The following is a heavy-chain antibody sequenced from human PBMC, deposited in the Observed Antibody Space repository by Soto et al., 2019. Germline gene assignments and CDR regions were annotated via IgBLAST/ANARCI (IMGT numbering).Heavy chain of an antibody. CDR1: GFSLTTSGVG. J-gene: IGHJ3*01. V-gene: IGHV2-5*01. Sequence: SGPTLVNPTQTLTLTCTFSGFSLTTSGVGLGWIRQTPGKALEWLALIYWNDDKHYSPFLKGRLTITKDTPKNQAVLTMTNMDPVDTATYYCARGLATLPVFAFDVWGQGTVVTVSS. CDR3: ARGLATLPVFAFDV. CDR2: IYWNDDK.